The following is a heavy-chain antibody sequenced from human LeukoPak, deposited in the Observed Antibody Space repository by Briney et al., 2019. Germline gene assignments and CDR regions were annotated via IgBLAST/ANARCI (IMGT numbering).Heavy chain of an antibody. J-gene: IGHJ4*02. CDR1: GFTFDDYT. D-gene: IGHD6-13*01. CDR2: ISWDGGST. V-gene: IGHV3-43*01. Sequence: GGSLRLSCAASGFTFDDYTMHWVRQAPGKGLEWVSLISWDGGSTYYADSVKGRFTISRDNSKNSLYLQMNSLRTEDTALYYCAKDIIPRSSWYYFDYWGQGTLVTVSS. CDR3: AKDIIPRSSWYYFDY.